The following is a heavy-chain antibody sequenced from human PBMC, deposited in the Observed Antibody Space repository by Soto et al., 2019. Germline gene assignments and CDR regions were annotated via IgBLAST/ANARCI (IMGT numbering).Heavy chain of an antibody. J-gene: IGHJ5*02. D-gene: IGHD2-15*01. CDR2: IIPIFGTA. V-gene: IGHV1-69*13. Sequence: SVKVSCKASGGTFSSYAISWVRQAPGQGLEWMGGIIPIFGTANYAQKFQGRVTITADESTSTAYMELSSLRSEDTAVYYCARDCSGGSCYWENWFDPWGQGTLVTVSS. CDR1: GGTFSSYA. CDR3: ARDCSGGSCYWENWFDP.